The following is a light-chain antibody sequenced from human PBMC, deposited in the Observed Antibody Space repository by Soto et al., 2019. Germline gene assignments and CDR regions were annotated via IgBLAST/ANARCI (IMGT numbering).Light chain of an antibody. V-gene: IGKV3-20*01. CDR3: QQYGSSPPIT. J-gene: IGKJ5*01. Sequence: EIVLTQSPATLSLSPGERATLSCRASQSVSSYLAWYQHKPGQAPRLLMYGASSRATGIPDRFSGSGSGTDFTLTISRLEPEDFAVYYCQQYGSSPPITFGQGTRLEIK. CDR1: QSVSSY. CDR2: GAS.